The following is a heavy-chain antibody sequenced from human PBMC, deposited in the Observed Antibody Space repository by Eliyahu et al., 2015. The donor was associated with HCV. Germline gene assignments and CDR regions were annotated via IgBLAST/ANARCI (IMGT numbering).Heavy chain of an antibody. Sequence: EVQLVESGGGLVQPGRSLRLSCAASGFTFDDYAMXWVRXAPGKGLEWVSGISWNSGSIGYADSVKGRFTISRDNAKNSLYLQMNSLRAEDTALYYCAKDMGPHCSSTSCYLRPWFYYYGMDVWGQGTTVTVSS. D-gene: IGHD2-2*01. CDR2: ISWNSGSI. CDR1: GFTFDDYA. V-gene: IGHV3-9*01. J-gene: IGHJ6*02. CDR3: AKDMGPHCSSTSCYLRPWFYYYGMDV.